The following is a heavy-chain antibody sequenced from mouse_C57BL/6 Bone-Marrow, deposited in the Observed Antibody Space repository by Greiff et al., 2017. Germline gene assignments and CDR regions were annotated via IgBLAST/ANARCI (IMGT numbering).Heavy chain of an antibody. J-gene: IGHJ2*01. CDR2: IHPYNGVT. V-gene: IGHV1-31*01. D-gene: IGHD3-3*01. CDR3: ARGTGFDY. CDR1: GYSFTGYY. Sequence: EVQRVESGPELVKPGASVKISCKASGYSFTGYYMHWVKQSHGNILDWIGYIHPYNGVTSYNQKLKGKATLPVDKSSSTAYMELRSLTSEDSAVYNCARGTGFDYWGPGTTLTVSS.